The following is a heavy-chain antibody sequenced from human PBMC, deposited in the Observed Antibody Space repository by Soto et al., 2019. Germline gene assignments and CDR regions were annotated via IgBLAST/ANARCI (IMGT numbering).Heavy chain of an antibody. Sequence: EVQLVESGGGLVKPGGSLRLSCAASGFTFSSYNMNWVRQAPGKGLEWVSSISSSSTYMYYADSVKGRHTISRDNAKNSLYLHMNSLRAEDTAVYYCARGYCSRSSCYTGDAFDIWGQGTVVTVSS. D-gene: IGHD2-2*02. CDR2: ISSSSTYM. J-gene: IGHJ3*02. V-gene: IGHV3-21*01. CDR1: GFTFSSYN. CDR3: ARGYCSRSSCYTGDAFDI.